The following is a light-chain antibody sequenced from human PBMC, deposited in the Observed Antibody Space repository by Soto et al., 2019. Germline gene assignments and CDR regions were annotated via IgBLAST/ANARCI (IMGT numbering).Light chain of an antibody. V-gene: IGKV2-24*01. CDR1: QSLVYSDGNTY. CDR2: QVS. Sequence: DTVLTQTPLSSPVTLGQPASISCRSSQSLVYSDGNTYLSWLQQRPGPPPRLLIYQVSNRFPGGQDGLSGRGAGTDVTRKTSRGEAEEVAVYDGVQFSHFPRTFGQGPNVEIK. J-gene: IGKJ1*01. CDR3: VQFSHFPRT.